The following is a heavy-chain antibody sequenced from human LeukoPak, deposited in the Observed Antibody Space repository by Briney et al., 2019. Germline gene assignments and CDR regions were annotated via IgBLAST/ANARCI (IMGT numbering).Heavy chain of an antibody. CDR2: IIPIFGTA. CDR3: ASPVGYCSGGSCYSLDY. Sequence: SVKVSCKASGGTFSSYAISWVRQAPGQGLEWMGGIIPIFGTANYAQKFQGRVTITADESTSTAYMELSSLRSEDTAVYYCASPVGYCSGGSCYSLDYWDQGTLVTVSS. J-gene: IGHJ4*02. V-gene: IGHV1-69*01. D-gene: IGHD2-15*01. CDR1: GGTFSSYA.